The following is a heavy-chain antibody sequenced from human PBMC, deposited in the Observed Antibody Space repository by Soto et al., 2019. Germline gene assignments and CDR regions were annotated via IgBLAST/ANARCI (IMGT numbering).Heavy chain of an antibody. D-gene: IGHD5-18*01. CDR2: IYYSGST. CDR1: GGSISSADYY. V-gene: IGHV4-30-4*02. J-gene: IGHJ6*02. CDR3: ARASPVVTDV. Sequence: SDTLYLTFTVSGGSISSADYYWSWIRQPPGMCLECIWYIYYSGSTYYNPSLKSRVTISVGTSKNQFSLKLSSVTAADTAVYYCARASPVVTDVWGQGTTVT.